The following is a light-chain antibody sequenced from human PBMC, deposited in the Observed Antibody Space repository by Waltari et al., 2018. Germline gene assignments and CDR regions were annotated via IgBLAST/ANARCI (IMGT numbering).Light chain of an antibody. CDR2: GAS. V-gene: IGKV3-15*01. CDR1: QNIGTS. J-gene: IGKJ1*01. Sequence: EIEMTQSPASLSVSPGETAILTCRASQNIGTSLSWFQLRPGRAPRHLIYGASTRATGIPARFSASGSGTDFTLTISSLQAEDVAFYYCQQYYSSPWTFGQGTKVEVK. CDR3: QQYYSSPWT.